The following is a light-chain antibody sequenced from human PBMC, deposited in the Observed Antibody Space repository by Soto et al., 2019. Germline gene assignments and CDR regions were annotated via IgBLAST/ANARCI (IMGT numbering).Light chain of an antibody. CDR2: GGT. CDR1: QSVADSY. V-gene: IGKV3-20*01. J-gene: IGKJ1*01. CDR3: HHFGNSPET. Sequence: EVVLTQSPGTLSLSPGERATLSCRASQSVADSYLAWYQQKPGRAPRLLFYGGTRRATGIPDRFSGSGSGTAFTLPISTLEPDDFAVYYCHHFGNSPETFGQGTKVE.